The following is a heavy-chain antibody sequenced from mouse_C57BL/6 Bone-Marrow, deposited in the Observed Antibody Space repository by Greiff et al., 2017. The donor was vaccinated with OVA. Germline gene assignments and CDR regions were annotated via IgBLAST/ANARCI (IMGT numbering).Heavy chain of an antibody. CDR3: ARSGSKGAY. CDR2: INPSTGGT. D-gene: IGHD2-5*01. CDR1: GYSFTGYY. V-gene: IGHV1-42*01. Sequence: DVKLVESGPELVKPGASVKISCKASGYSFTGYYMNWVKQSPEKSLEWIGEINPSTGGTTYNQKFKAKATLTVDKSSSTAYMQLKSLTSEDSAVYYCARSGSKGAYWGQGTLVTVSA. J-gene: IGHJ3*01.